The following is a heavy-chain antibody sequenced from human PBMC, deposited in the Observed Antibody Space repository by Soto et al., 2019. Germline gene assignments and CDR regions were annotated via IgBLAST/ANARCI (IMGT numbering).Heavy chain of an antibody. J-gene: IGHJ4*02. CDR2: IYYSGST. CDR3: ASLFYYDASGFYHSFDY. D-gene: IGHD3-22*01. CDR1: GGSISSSSYY. V-gene: IGHV4-39*01. Sequence: QLQLQESGPGLVKPSETLSLTCTVSGGSISSSSYYWAWIRQPPGKALEWIGSIYYSGSTYYNPSLKSRVTISADTSKSQFSLKVTSVTAADTAVYYCASLFYYDASGFYHSFDYWGQGTLVTVSS.